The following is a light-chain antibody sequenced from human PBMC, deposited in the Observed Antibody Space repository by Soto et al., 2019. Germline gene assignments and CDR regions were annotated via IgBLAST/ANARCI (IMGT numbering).Light chain of an antibody. CDR2: GAS. CDR3: QQYYNWPRT. V-gene: IGKV3-15*01. CDR1: QSLSSN. J-gene: IGKJ1*01. Sequence: IVLTQSPGSLSWSRWGGGAVGVRASQSLSSNYLAWYQQKPGQAPRLLIFGASSRATGIPARFSGSGSGTEFTLTISSLQSEDFAFYYCQQYYNWPRTFGQGTKVDIK.